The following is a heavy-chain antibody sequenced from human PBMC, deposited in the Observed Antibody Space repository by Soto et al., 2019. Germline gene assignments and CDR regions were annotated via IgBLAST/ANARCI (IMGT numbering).Heavy chain of an antibody. V-gene: IGHV3-30*18. CDR3: AKDWGSSGWFNWFNP. Sequence: QVQLVESGGGVVQPGESLKVACAASGFTVATTGMHWVRQAPGKGLEWVAMISHSGTSKVYIDSVQGRFTISRDNAKNSLYLQMSSLRPEDTAIYYCAKDWGSSGWFNWFNPWGQGVLVTVSS. D-gene: IGHD6-19*01. CDR2: ISHSGTSK. J-gene: IGHJ5*02. CDR1: GFTVATTG.